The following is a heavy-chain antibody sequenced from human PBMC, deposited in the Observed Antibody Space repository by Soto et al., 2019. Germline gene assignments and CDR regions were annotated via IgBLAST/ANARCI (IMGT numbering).Heavy chain of an antibody. CDR1: GYTFTGYY. V-gene: IGHV1-2*04. J-gene: IGHJ3*02. CDR3: ARAGSSWYRRDAFDI. CDR2: INPNSGGT. D-gene: IGHD6-13*01. Sequence: ASVKVSCKASGYTFTGYYMHWVRQAPGQGLEWMGWINPNSGGTNYAQKFQGWVTMTRDTSISTAYMELSRLRSDDTAVYYCARAGSSWYRRDAFDIWGQGTMVTVSS.